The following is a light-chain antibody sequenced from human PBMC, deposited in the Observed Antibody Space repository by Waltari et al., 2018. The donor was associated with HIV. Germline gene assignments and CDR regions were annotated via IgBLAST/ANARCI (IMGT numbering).Light chain of an antibody. Sequence: SSELTQDPAVSVALGQTVRITCQGDSLRSYYASWYQQKPGQAPVLVIYGKNNRPSGNPDRLSGSSTGNTASLTITGAQAEDEADYYGNARDSSGNHWVFGGGTKLTVL. V-gene: IGLV3-19*01. CDR2: GKN. CDR1: SLRSYY. CDR3: NARDSSGNHWV. J-gene: IGLJ3*02.